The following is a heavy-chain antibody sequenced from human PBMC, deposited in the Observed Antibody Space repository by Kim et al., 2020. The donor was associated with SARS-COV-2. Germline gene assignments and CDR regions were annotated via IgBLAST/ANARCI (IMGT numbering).Heavy chain of an antibody. J-gene: IGHJ4*02. CDR3: AREGLEQWLALDY. Sequence: GGSLRLSCAASGFTFSSYSMNWVRQAPGKGLEWVSYISSSSTIYYADSVKGRFTISRDNAKNSLYLQMNSLRDEDTAVYYCAREGLEQWLALDYWGQGTLVTVSS. V-gene: IGHV3-48*02. D-gene: IGHD6-19*01. CDR2: ISSSSTI. CDR1: GFTFSSYS.